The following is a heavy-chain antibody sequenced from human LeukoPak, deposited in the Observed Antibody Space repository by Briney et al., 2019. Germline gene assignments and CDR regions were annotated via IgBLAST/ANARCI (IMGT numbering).Heavy chain of an antibody. D-gene: IGHD1-14*01. CDR3: ATETNGRHYDY. V-gene: IGHV3-21*06. Sequence: GGSLRFSCTASGLTFSTSGFNWVRQAPGKGLEWVASIGPTGSDRYHADSIKGRFTISRDNANNFLYLQMNSLRAEDTAVYYCATETNGRHYDYWGQGTLLTVSS. J-gene: IGHJ4*02. CDR2: IGPTGSDR. CDR1: GLTFSTSG.